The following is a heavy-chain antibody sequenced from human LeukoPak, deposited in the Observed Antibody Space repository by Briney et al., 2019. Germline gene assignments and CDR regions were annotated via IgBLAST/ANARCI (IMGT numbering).Heavy chain of an antibody. J-gene: IGHJ5*02. CDR1: GYTFTSYD. Sequence: ASVKVSCKASGYTFTSYDNNWVRQATGQGLEWMGWMNPNSGNTGYAQKFQGRVTMTRNTSISTAYMELSSLRSEDTAVYYCAREAGATTNWFDPWGQGTLVTVSS. CDR2: MNPNSGNT. V-gene: IGHV1-8*01. CDR3: AREAGATTNWFDP. D-gene: IGHD1-26*01.